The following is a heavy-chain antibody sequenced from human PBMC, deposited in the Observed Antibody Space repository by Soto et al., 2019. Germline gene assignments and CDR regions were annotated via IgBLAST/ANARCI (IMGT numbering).Heavy chain of an antibody. D-gene: IGHD2-2*01. CDR1: GFAFNNYG. V-gene: IGHV3-21*01. CDR3: AREDSIIIPAVSDF. Sequence: PGGSLRLSCTVSGFAFNNYGINWVRQAPGQGLEWVSSISKSDYTYYSDSVKGRFTISRDNAKNSVSLQMNTLRVGDTAVYYCAREDSIIIPAVSDFWGQGTLVTVSS. CDR2: ISKSDYT. J-gene: IGHJ4*02.